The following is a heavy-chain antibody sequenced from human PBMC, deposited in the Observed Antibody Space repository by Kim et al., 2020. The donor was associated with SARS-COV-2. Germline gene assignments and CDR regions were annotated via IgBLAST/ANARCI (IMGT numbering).Heavy chain of an antibody. D-gene: IGHD2-2*01. Sequence: GSLRLSCAASGFTFRNAWMSWVRQAPGKGLEWVGRIKSKTDGATTDYAAPVKGRFTISRDDSKNMLFLQMHSLKIEDTAVYYCSTDIGYCSSTSCWDYY. CDR1: GFTFRNAW. CDR3: STDIGYCSSTSCWDYY. V-gene: IGHV3-15*01. J-gene: IGHJ6*01. CDR2: IKSKTDGATT.